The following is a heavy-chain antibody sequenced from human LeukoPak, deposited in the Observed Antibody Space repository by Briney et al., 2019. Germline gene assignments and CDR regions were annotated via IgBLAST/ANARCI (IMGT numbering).Heavy chain of an antibody. CDR1: GYSFTSYW. Sequence: GESLKISCKGSGYSFTSYWIGWVRQMPGKGLEWMGIIYPGDSDTRYSPSFQGQATISADKSISTAYLQWSSLKASDTAMNYCARRYDFWSGYLGPFDAFDIWGQGTMVTVSS. V-gene: IGHV5-51*01. D-gene: IGHD3-3*01. J-gene: IGHJ3*02. CDR2: IYPGDSDT. CDR3: ARRYDFWSGYLGPFDAFDI.